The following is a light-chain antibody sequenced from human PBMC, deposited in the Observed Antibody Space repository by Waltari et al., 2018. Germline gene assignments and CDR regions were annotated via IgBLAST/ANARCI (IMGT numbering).Light chain of an antibody. CDR1: NRYVGTYNY. CDR3: SSYTTSDVVV. Sequence: QSALTQPASVSGSPGQSITISCTGSNRYVGTYNYVSWYQQYPGNAPKLVIHDVSSRPSGTSYRFSGSKSGNTASLTISGLQAEDEADYYCSSYTTSDVVVFGGGTKVTVL. J-gene: IGLJ2*01. CDR2: DVS. V-gene: IGLV2-14*03.